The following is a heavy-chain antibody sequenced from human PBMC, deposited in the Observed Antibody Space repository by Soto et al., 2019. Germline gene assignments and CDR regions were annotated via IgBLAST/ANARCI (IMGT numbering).Heavy chain of an antibody. CDR1: GGSISSYY. CDR2: INHSGST. D-gene: IGHD6-19*01. V-gene: IGHV4-34*01. Sequence: SETLSLTCTVSGGSISSYYWIWIRQPPGKGLEWIGEINHSGSTNYNPSLKSRVTISVDTSKNQFSLKLSSVTAADTAVYYCARGSYSSGWLFDYWGQGILVTVSS. CDR3: ARGSYSSGWLFDY. J-gene: IGHJ4*02.